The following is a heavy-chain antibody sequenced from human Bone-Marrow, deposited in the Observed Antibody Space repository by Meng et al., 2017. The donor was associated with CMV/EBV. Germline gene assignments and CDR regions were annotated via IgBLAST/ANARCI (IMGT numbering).Heavy chain of an antibody. D-gene: IGHD2-2*01. CDR2: IIPAVGTA. CDR1: SRA. CDR3: ARGQDIAVVPRAGHWIYYFDS. J-gene: IGHJ4*02. Sequence: SRAFSWVRQAPGQGPEWMGGIIPAVGTATYAQKFLGRVGITADESTSTVNMLLTSLRSDDTAIYYCARGQDIAVVPRAGHWIYYFDSLGQGTLVTVSS. V-gene: IGHV1-69*01.